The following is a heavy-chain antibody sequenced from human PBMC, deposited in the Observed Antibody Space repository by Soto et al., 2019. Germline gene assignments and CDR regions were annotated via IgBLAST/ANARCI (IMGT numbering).Heavy chain of an antibody. CDR3: AREGYYDSSGYFDY. V-gene: IGHV4-38-2*02. CDR1: GYSISSGYY. CDR2: IYHSGST. J-gene: IGHJ4*02. D-gene: IGHD3-22*01. Sequence: SETLSLTCAVSGYSISSGYYWGCIRQPPGKGLEWIGSIYHSGSTYYNPSLKSRVTISVDTSKNQFSLKLSSVTAADTAVYYCAREGYYDSSGYFDYWGQGTLVTVSS.